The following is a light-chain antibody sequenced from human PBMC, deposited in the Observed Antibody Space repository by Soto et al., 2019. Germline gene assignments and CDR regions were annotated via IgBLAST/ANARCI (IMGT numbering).Light chain of an antibody. J-gene: IGLJ1*01. V-gene: IGLV2-8*01. CDR3: SSYAGTHIV. CDR2: DVN. Sequence: QSALTQPPSASGSPGQSVTISCTGTSSDVGGYNYVSWYQQHPGKAPKLMIYDVNQRPSGVPDRFSSSKSGNTASLTVSGLQAEDEADYYCSSYAGTHIVFGTGTQLTVL. CDR1: SSDVGGYNY.